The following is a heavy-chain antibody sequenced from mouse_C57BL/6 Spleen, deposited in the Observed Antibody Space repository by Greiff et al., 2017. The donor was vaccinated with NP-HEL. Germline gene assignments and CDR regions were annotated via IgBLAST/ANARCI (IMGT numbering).Heavy chain of an antibody. CDR2: IYPGSGST. V-gene: IGHV1-55*01. J-gene: IGHJ3*01. CDR1: GYTFTSYW. Sequence: QVQLQQPGAELVKPGASVKMSCKASGYTFTSYWITWVKQRPGQGLEWIGDIYPGSGSTNYNEKFKSKATLTVDTSSSTAYMQLSSLTSEDSAVYYCARSGGYGSWFAYWGQGTLFTVSA. D-gene: IGHD1-2*01. CDR3: ARSGGYGSWFAY.